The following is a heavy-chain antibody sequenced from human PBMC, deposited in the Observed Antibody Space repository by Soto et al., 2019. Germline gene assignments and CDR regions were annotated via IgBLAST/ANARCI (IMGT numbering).Heavy chain of an antibody. Sequence: QVQLVESGGGVVQPGRSLRLSCAASGFTFNNYAMHWVRQAPGKGLEWMAFISYDGSSKYYADSMTGRFTISRDNSRNTLYLQMNSLRAEDTAVYYCARGDGYIYGNTFDSWGQGTLVTVSS. D-gene: IGHD5-18*01. CDR3: ARGDGYIYGNTFDS. CDR1: GFTFNNYA. V-gene: IGHV3-30-3*01. CDR2: ISYDGSSK. J-gene: IGHJ4*02.